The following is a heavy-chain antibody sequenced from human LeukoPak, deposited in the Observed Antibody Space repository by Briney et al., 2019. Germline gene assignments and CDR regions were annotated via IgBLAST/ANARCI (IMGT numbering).Heavy chain of an antibody. Sequence: ASVKVSCKASGYTFTSYGISWVRQAPGQGLEWMGWISAYNGNTNYAQKLQGRVTMTRDTSISTAYMELSRLRSDDTAVYYCARGPLTYSSSWHHFDYWGQGTLVTVSS. V-gene: IGHV1-18*01. D-gene: IGHD6-13*01. CDR1: GYTFTSYG. CDR2: ISAYNGNT. CDR3: ARGPLTYSSSWHHFDY. J-gene: IGHJ4*02.